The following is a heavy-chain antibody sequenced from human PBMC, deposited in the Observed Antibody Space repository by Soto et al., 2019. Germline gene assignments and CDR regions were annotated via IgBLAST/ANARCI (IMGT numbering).Heavy chain of an antibody. CDR2: IYYSGST. Sequence: PSETLSLTCTVSGGSISSSSYYWGWIRQPPGKGLEWIGSIYYSGSTYYNPSLKSRVTISVDTSKNQFSLKLSSVTAADTAVYYCARHGRPDYGDYGLGYWGQGTLVTVSS. CDR1: GGSISSSSYY. CDR3: ARHGRPDYGDYGLGY. D-gene: IGHD4-17*01. J-gene: IGHJ4*02. V-gene: IGHV4-39*01.